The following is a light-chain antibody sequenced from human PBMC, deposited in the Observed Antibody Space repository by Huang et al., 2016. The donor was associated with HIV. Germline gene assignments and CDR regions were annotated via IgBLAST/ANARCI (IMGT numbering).Light chain of an antibody. V-gene: IGKV4-1*01. CDR3: QQYYSTLPT. J-gene: IGKJ5*01. CDR1: QSVSYSSNNKNY. Sequence: DIVMTQSPDSLAVSLGERATINCKSSQSVSYSSNNKNYLAWYQQKPGQPPKLLIYWASTRESGVPYRVSGSGSGTDFTLSISSLQAEDVAVYYCQQYYSTLPTFGQGTRLEIK. CDR2: WAS.